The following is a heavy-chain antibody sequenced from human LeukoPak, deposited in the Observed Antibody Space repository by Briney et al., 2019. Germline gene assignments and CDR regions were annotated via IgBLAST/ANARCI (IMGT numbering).Heavy chain of an antibody. D-gene: IGHD2-2*01. Sequence: GGSLRLSCAASGFTFSSYAMSWVRQAPGKGLEWVSDISGSGGSTYYADSVKGRFTISRDNSKNTLYLQMNSLRAEDTAVYYCAKVLVPAPLNDAFDIWGQETMVTVSS. CDR1: GFTFSSYA. J-gene: IGHJ3*02. V-gene: IGHV3-23*01. CDR2: ISGSGGST. CDR3: AKVLVPAPLNDAFDI.